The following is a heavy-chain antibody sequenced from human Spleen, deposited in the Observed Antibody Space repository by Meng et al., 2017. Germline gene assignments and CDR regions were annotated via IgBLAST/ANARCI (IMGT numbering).Heavy chain of an antibody. CDR3: ARESRHSTGWGFDY. D-gene: IGHD6-19*01. CDR1: GYSISSGYY. Sequence: SETLSLTCTVSGYSISSGYYWAWIRQPPGKGLEWIGSTYHSGSTYYNPSLKSRVIISVDTSKNQFSLKLSSVTAADTAVYSCARESRHSTGWGFDYWGQGTLVTVSS. J-gene: IGHJ4*02. CDR2: TYHSGST. V-gene: IGHV4-38-2*02.